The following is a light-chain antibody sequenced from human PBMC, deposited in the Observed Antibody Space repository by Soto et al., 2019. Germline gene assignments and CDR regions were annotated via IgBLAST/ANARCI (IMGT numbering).Light chain of an antibody. CDR1: QSVGTY. J-gene: IGKJ4*01. CDR2: DSS. CDR3: QQRSNWPST. V-gene: IGKV3-11*01. Sequence: EIVLTQSPATLSLSPGERATLSCRASQSVGTYFAWYQQKPGKAPRLLIYDSSNMATGIPARFSGSGSGTDFTLTISSLEPEDFAVYYCQQRSNWPSTFGGGTKVEIK.